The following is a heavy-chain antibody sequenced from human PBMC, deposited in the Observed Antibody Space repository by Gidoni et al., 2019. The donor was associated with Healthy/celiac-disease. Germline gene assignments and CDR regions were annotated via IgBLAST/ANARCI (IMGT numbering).Heavy chain of an antibody. CDR2: IRSRGRTR. CDR3: ARESAVAGTCIDY. CDR1: GFTFSAYY. Sequence: QVQLVESGGGLVKPGGSLRLSCAASGFTFSAYYMSWIRQASGKGMDWCSYIRSRGRTRYDADSVKGRFTNYRDNAQNSLYLQMNSLRAEDTAGTYCARESAVAGTCIDYWGQGTLVTVSS. D-gene: IGHD6-19*01. J-gene: IGHJ4*02. V-gene: IGHV3-11*01.